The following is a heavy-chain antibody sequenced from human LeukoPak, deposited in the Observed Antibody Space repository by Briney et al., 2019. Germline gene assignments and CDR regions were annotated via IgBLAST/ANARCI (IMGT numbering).Heavy chain of an antibody. CDR3: ARRHYYYYGMDV. CDR2: IYYSGST. J-gene: IGHJ6*02. Sequence: SETLSLTCTVSGGSISSYYWSWIRQPPGKGLEWIGYIYYSGSTNYNPSLKSRVTISVDTSKNQFSLKLSSVTAADTAVYYCARRHYYYYGMDVWGQGTTVTVSS. CDR1: GGSISSYY. V-gene: IGHV4-59*08.